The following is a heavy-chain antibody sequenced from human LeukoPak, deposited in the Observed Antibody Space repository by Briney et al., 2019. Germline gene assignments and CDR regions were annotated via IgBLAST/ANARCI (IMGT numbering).Heavy chain of an antibody. CDR2: ISAYTGIT. Sequence: ASVKVSCKTSNYTFTNYGITWVRQASGQGLEWMGWISAYTGITSFAQKFQGRVTMTTDTSTSTAYMELRSLRSDDTAVYYCARADSSGWYMVFPGDYWGQGTLVTVSS. CDR1: NYTFTNYG. V-gene: IGHV1-18*01. D-gene: IGHD6-19*01. CDR3: ARADSSGWYMVFPGDY. J-gene: IGHJ4*02.